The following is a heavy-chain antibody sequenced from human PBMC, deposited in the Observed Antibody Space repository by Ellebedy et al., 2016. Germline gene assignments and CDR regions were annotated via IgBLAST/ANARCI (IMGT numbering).Heavy chain of an antibody. V-gene: IGHV4-4*07. D-gene: IGHD2-2*01. Sequence: SETLSLXXTVSGGSISSYYWSWIRQPAGKGLEWIGRIYTSGSTNYNPSLKSRVTMSVDTSKNQFSLKLSSVTAADTAVYYCARDRVVVVPAAMAGYNWFDPWGQGTLVTVSS. CDR3: ARDRVVVVPAAMAGYNWFDP. CDR1: GGSISSYY. J-gene: IGHJ5*02. CDR2: IYTSGST.